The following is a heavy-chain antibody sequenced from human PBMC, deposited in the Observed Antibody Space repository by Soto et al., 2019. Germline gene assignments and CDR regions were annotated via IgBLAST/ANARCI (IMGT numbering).Heavy chain of an antibody. CDR2: IYYSGST. CDR3: ARDSSDFWSGYGQNYYYGMDV. V-gene: IGHV4-31*03. CDR1: GGSISSGGYY. J-gene: IGHJ6*02. D-gene: IGHD3-3*01. Sequence: QVHLQESGPGLVKPSQTLSLTCTVSGGSISSGGYYWSWIRQHPGKGLEWIGYIYYSGSTYYNPSLKSRVTISVDTSKNQFSLKLSSVTAADTAVYYCARDSSDFWSGYGQNYYYGMDVWGQGTTVTVSS.